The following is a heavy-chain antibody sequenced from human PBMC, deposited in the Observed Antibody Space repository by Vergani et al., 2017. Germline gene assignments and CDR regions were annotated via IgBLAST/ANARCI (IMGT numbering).Heavy chain of an antibody. V-gene: IGHV3-7*01. CDR3: ARALRIDWFDP. CDR1: GFTFSSYW. Sequence: EVQLVESGGGLVQPGGSLRLSCAASGFTFSSYWMSWVRQAPGKGLEWVANIKQNGSEKYYVDSVKGRFTISRDNAKNSLYLQMNSLRAEDTAVYYCARALRIDWFDPWGQGTLVTVSS. D-gene: IGHD3-16*01. J-gene: IGHJ5*02. CDR2: IKQNGSEK.